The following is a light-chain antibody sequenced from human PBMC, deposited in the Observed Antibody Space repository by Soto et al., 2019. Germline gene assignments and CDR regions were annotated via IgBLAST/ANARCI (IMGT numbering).Light chain of an antibody. CDR3: QQRSNWPRT. V-gene: IGKV3-11*01. CDR1: QSVSSY. CDR2: DAS. Sequence: IVLTQSPATLSLSPGERATLSCRASQSVSSYLAWYQQKPGQAPRLLIYDASNRATGIPARFSGSGSGTDFTLSISSLEPEDFAVYYCQQRSNWPRTFGQGTRLEIK. J-gene: IGKJ5*01.